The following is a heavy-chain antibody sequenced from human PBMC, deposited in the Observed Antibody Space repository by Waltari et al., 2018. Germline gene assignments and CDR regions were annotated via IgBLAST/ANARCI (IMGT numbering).Heavy chain of an antibody. D-gene: IGHD2-15*01. Sequence: QVQLVQSGAEVKKPGSSVKVSCKASGGTFSSYAISWVRQAPGQGLEWMGGIIPILGIANYAQKFQGRVTITADESTSTAYMELSSLRSEDTAVYYCAREMYCSGGSCYRGVFDYWGQGTLVTVSS. CDR3: AREMYCSGGSCYRGVFDY. J-gene: IGHJ4*02. CDR1: GGTFSSYA. CDR2: IIPILGIA. V-gene: IGHV1-69*04.